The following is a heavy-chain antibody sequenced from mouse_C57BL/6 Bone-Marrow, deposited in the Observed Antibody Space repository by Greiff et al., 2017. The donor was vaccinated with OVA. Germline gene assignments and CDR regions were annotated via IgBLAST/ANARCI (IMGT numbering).Heavy chain of an antibody. CDR2: ISGGGGNT. Sequence: EVQGVESGGGLVKPGGFLKLSCAASGFTFSSYTMSWFRQTPEKRLEWVATISGGGGNTYYPDSVKGRVTISRDNAKNTLYLQMGSLRSEDTALYYCARQGTGWGQGTSVTVSS. V-gene: IGHV5-9*01. D-gene: IGHD2-14*01. J-gene: IGHJ4*01. CDR3: ARQGTG. CDR1: GFTFSSYT.